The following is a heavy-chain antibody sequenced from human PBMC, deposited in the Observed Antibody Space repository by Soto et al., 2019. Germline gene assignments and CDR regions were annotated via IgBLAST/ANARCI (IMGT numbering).Heavy chain of an antibody. V-gene: IGHV4-39*01. Sequence: SETLSLTCTVSGGSISSNNYYWGWIRQPPGKGLEWIGSFSDTGSTYYNPSLKSRVTISVDTSKNQFSLRLSSVTAADTAIYYCARSYYYGSVILYWGQGTLVTVSS. D-gene: IGHD3-10*01. CDR1: GGSISSNNYY. J-gene: IGHJ4*02. CDR3: ARSYYYGSVILY. CDR2: FSDTGST.